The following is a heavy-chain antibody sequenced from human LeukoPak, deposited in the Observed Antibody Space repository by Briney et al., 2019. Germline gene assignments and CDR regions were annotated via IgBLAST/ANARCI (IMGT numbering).Heavy chain of an antibody. CDR3: AKAGLYCSGGSCYAAGWYYYYMDV. CDR2: LSGSGGST. V-gene: IGHV3-23*01. CDR1: GFTFSSYA. D-gene: IGHD2-15*01. Sequence: GGSLRLPCAASGFTFSSYAMSWVRQAPGKGLEWVSGLSGSGGSTYYADSVKGRFIISGDNSKNTLYLQMNSLRVEDMAVYYCAKAGLYCSGGSCYAAGWYYYYMDVWGKGTTVTVSS. J-gene: IGHJ6*03.